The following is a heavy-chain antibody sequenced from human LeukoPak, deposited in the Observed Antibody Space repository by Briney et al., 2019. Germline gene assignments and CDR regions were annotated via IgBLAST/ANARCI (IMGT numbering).Heavy chain of an antibody. CDR1: GDSVSSNSAA. J-gene: IGHJ4*02. D-gene: IGHD4-23*01. CDR2: TYYRSKWYN. CDR3: ARGFGGNSYFDY. V-gene: IGHV6-1*01. Sequence: SQTLSLTCAISGDSVSSNSAAWNWIRQSPSRGLEWLGRTYYRSKWYNDYAVSVKSRITINPDTSKNQFSLKLSSVTAADTAVYYCARGFGGNSYFDYWGQGTLVTVSS.